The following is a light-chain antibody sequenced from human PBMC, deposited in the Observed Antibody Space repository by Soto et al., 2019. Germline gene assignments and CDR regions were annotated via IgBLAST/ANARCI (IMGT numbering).Light chain of an antibody. CDR3: CSYTGSSTS. J-gene: IGLJ3*02. Sequence: QSALTQPASVSGSPGQSITMSCAGASSDVGSYNLVSWYQQYPGKAPKLINYEGNKRPSGVSNRFSGSGSGNTASLTISGLQAEDAADYYCCSYTGSSTSFGGGTKLTVL. CDR2: EGN. CDR1: SSDVGSYNL. V-gene: IGLV2-23*01.